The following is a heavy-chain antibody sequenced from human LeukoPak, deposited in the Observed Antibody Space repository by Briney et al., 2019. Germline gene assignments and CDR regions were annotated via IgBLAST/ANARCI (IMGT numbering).Heavy chain of an antibody. D-gene: IGHD1-26*01. Sequence: GGCVRLSCAASGCTFSSFTMSWVRQAPGKGLEWVSSVTGSGDSTYYADSVKGRFTISRDNSKNTLYLQMNSLRVEDAAVYYCARSYNENYNGICDYRGQGTLVTVSS. CDR2: VTGSGDST. CDR1: GCTFSSFT. CDR3: ARSYNENYNGICDY. J-gene: IGHJ4*02. V-gene: IGHV3-23*01.